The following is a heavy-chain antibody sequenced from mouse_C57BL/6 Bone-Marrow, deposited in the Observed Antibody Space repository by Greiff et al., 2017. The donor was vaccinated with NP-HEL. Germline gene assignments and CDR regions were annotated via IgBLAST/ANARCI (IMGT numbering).Heavy chain of an antibody. CDR1: GFTFSSYG. V-gene: IGHV5-6*02. CDR3: ARRVLEYYYAMDY. Sequence: EVMLVESGGDLVKPGGSLKLSCAASGFTFSSYGMSWVRQTPDKRLEWVATISSGGSYTYYPDSVKGRFTISRDNAKNTLYLQMSSLKSEDTAMYYCARRVLEYYYAMDYWGQGTSVTVSS. J-gene: IGHJ4*01. CDR2: ISSGGSYT.